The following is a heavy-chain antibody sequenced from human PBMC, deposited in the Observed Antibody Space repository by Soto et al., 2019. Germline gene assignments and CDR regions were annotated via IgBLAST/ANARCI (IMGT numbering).Heavy chain of an antibody. CDR2: IIPILGTA. Sequence: QVQLVQSGAEVKKPGSSVKVSCKASGGTFSSYAISWVRQAPGQGLEWMGGIIPILGTANYAQKFKGRVTMTADESTSTAYMELGSLRSEDTAVYYCARSPDTAMAKYYFDYWGQGTLVTVSS. CDR3: ARSPDTAMAKYYFDY. D-gene: IGHD5-18*01. CDR1: GGTFSSYA. J-gene: IGHJ4*02. V-gene: IGHV1-69*12.